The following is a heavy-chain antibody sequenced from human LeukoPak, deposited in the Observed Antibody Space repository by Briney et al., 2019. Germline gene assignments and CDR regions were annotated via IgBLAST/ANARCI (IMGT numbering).Heavy chain of an antibody. Sequence: GGSLRLSCAASGFTVSSTYMSWVGQAPGKGLEWVSVIYSGGTTYYADSVKGRFTISRDNSKNTLYLQVNSLRAEDTAVYYCARGLPNFDCWGQGTLVTVSS. J-gene: IGHJ4*02. D-gene: IGHD4-11*01. CDR2: IYSGGTT. CDR1: GFTVSSTY. CDR3: ARGLPNFDC. V-gene: IGHV3-66*01.